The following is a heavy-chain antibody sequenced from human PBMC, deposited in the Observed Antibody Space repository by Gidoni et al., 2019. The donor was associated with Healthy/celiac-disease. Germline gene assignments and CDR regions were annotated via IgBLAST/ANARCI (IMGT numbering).Heavy chain of an antibody. Sequence: QVQLQQWGAGLLKPSETLSLTCAVYGGSFSGYYWSWIRQPPGKGLEWIGEINHSGSTNYNPSLKSRVTILVDTSKNQFSLKLSSVTAADTAVYYCARGRSRGKNAFDIWGQGTMVTVSS. CDR3: ARGRSRGKNAFDI. J-gene: IGHJ3*02. V-gene: IGHV4-34*01. CDR1: GGSFSGYY. CDR2: INHSGST.